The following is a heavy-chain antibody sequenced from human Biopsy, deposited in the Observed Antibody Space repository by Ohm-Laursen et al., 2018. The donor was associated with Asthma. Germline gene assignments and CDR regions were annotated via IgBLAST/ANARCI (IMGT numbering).Heavy chain of an antibody. CDR2: INPLLGST. CDR1: GGTFGNYA. D-gene: IGHD5-12*01. V-gene: IGHV1-69*01. CDR3: ARGYSGSDRIVYYYSGLEV. Sequence: GSSVKVSCKASGGTFGNYAISWVRQSPGQGLEWMGGINPLLGSTNYAPRFQGRVTLTADESSSTVYMELSSLTSDDTAVYYCARGYSGSDRIVYYYSGLEVWGQGTTVTVSS. J-gene: IGHJ6*02.